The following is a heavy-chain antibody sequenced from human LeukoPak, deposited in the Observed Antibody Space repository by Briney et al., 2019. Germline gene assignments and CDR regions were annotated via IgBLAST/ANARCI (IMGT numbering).Heavy chain of an antibody. Sequence: SVKVSCKASGYTFTSYDINWVRQAPGQGLEWVGGIIPIFGTANYAQKFQGRVTITTDESTSTAYMELSSLRSEDTAVYYCARGPRKVITGYFQHWGQGTLVTVSS. CDR2: IIPIFGTA. D-gene: IGHD3-16*02. V-gene: IGHV1-69*05. CDR3: ARGPRKVITGYFQH. CDR1: GYTFTSYD. J-gene: IGHJ1*01.